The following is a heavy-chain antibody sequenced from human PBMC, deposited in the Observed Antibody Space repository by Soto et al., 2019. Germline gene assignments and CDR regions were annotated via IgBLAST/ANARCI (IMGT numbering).Heavy chain of an antibody. D-gene: IGHD4-17*01. CDR1: GFTFSSYG. V-gene: IGHV3-33*01. J-gene: IGHJ2*01. CDR3: ARGEYGDYEWYFDL. CDR2: IWYDGSNK. Sequence: QVQLVESGGGVVQPGRSLRLSCAASGFTFSSYGMHWVRQAPGKGLEWVAVIWYDGSNKYYEDSVKGRFTISRDNSKNTLYLQLNSLRAEDTAVYYCARGEYGDYEWYFDLWGRGTLVTVSS.